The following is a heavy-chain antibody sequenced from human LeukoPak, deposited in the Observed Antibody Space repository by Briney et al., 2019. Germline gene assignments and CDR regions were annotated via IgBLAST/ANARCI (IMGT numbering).Heavy chain of an antibody. V-gene: IGHV3-23*01. J-gene: IGHJ4*02. CDR2: ITASGAST. CDR1: GFTFIKYS. CDR3: AKRSAESSGYFDS. Sequence: GGSLRLSCAVSGFTFIKYSMTWVRQAPGRGLEWVSAITASGASTDYADSVKGRFTISRDNPKSTLYLQMSSLRAEDTAVYYCAKRSAESSGYFDSWGQGTLVTVSS. D-gene: IGHD6-19*01.